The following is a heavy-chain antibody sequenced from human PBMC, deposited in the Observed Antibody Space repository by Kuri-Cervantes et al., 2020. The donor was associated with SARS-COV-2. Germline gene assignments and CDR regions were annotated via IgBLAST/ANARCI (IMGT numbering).Heavy chain of an antibody. Sequence: GESLKISCAASGFSFSSYGMHWVRQAPGKGLEWVAFIRYDGSNKYYADSVKGRFTISRDNAKNTLYLQMNSLRAEDTAVYYCARDQGSSWSEHYFDYWGQGTLVTVSS. CDR3: ARDQGSSWSEHYFDY. CDR1: GFSFSSYG. J-gene: IGHJ4*02. CDR2: IRYDGSNK. D-gene: IGHD6-13*01. V-gene: IGHV3-30*02.